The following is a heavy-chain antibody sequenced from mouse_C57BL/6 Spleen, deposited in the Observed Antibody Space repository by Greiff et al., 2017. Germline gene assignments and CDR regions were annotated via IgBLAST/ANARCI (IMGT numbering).Heavy chain of an antibody. J-gene: IGHJ1*03. CDR2: IDPENGDT. CDR1: GFNIKDDY. V-gene: IGHV14-4*01. D-gene: IGHD1-1*01. CDR3: TTDYGSSFWYFDV. Sequence: VQLQQSGAELVRPGASVKLSCTASGFNIKDDYMHWVKQRPEQGLEWIGWIDPENGDTEYASKFQGKATITADTSSNPAYLQLSSLTSEDTAVYYCTTDYGSSFWYFDVWGTGTTVTVSS.